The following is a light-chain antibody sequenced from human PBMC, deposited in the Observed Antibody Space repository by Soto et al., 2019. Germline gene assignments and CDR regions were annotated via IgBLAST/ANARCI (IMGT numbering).Light chain of an antibody. Sequence: DIQMTQSPSTLSASVGDRVTIICRASQSISNWLAWFQQKPGKAPNLLIYDASTLDSGVPSRFSGSGSGTEFTLTIGSLQPDDFATYYCQQYNSYSFGQGTKVDI. V-gene: IGKV1-5*02. CDR2: DAS. J-gene: IGKJ1*01. CDR3: QQYNSYS. CDR1: QSISNW.